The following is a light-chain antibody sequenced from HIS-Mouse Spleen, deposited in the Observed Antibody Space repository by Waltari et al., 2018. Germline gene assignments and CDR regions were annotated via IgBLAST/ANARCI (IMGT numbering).Light chain of an antibody. CDR3: SSYTSSSTLV. J-gene: IGLJ2*01. Sequence: HSALTQPASVSGSPRQSITTSCTGTSTDVVAHNSTHWYQQHPGKAPKLMIYEVSNRPSGVSNRFSGSKSGNTASLTISGIQAEDEADYYCSSYTSSSTLVFGGGTKLTVL. CDR2: EVS. CDR1: STDVVAHNS. V-gene: IGLV2-14*01.